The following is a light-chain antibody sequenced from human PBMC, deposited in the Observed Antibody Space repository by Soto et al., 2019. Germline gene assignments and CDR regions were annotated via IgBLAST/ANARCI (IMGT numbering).Light chain of an antibody. Sequence: EIVLTQSPVTMSLSPGESATLSCRPSQSVSRSYLAWYQQKPGQPPRLLIYGPSSRATGIPDRFSGSGSGTDFTLTITRLEPADFAVYYCQQYGGSPPYNFGQGTRLEI. CDR2: GPS. V-gene: IGKV3-20*01. CDR1: QSVSRSY. CDR3: QQYGGSPPYN. J-gene: IGKJ2*01.